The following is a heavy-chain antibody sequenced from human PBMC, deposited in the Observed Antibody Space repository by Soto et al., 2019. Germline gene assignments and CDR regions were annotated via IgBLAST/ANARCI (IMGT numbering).Heavy chain of an antibody. D-gene: IGHD3-10*01. V-gene: IGHV3-73*02. J-gene: IGHJ5*02. CDR2: IRSKANSYAT. CDR3: AKDRSGYKGITMVRGANRWFDP. Sequence: EVQLVESGGGLVQPGGSLKLSCAASGFTFSGSAMHWVRQASGKGLEWVGRIRSKANSYATAYAASVKGRFTISRDNSKNPLYLQMNSLRAEDTAVYYCAKDRSGYKGITMVRGANRWFDPWGQGTLVTVSS. CDR1: GFTFSGSA.